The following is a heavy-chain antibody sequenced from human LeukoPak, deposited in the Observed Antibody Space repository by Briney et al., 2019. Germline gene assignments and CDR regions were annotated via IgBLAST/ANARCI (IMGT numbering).Heavy chain of an antibody. CDR1: GGTFSTYA. D-gene: IGHD3-22*01. CDR2: IIPILGTA. CDR3: ASNTNYYEGSGRYVFDY. Sequence: ASVKVSCKPSGGTFSTYAISWVRQAPGQGLEWMGGIIPILGTAKYAKKFQGRVTITADEFTSTAHMELSSLRSEDTAVYYCASNTNYYEGSGRYVFDYWGQGTLVTISS. V-gene: IGHV1-69*13. J-gene: IGHJ4*02.